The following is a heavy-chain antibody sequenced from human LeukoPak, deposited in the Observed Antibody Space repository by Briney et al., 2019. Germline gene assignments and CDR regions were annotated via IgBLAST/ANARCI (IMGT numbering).Heavy chain of an antibody. CDR2: INSDGSST. Sequence: PGGSLRLSCVASGFSFSNYWMYWGRQASGKGLVWVSRINSDGSSTSYADSVKGRFTISRDNAKNTLYLQMNSLRAEDTAVYYCARGYSYGYVVNAFDIWGQGTMVTVSS. D-gene: IGHD5-18*01. J-gene: IGHJ3*02. V-gene: IGHV3-74*01. CDR3: ARGYSYGYVVNAFDI. CDR1: GFSFSNYW.